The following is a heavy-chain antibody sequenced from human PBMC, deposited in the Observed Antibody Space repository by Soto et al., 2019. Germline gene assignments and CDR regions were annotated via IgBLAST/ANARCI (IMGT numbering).Heavy chain of an antibody. CDR1: GFNFNVYS. D-gene: IGHD5-12*01. V-gene: IGHV3-21*01. CDR2: ISSSSNYI. Sequence: GSLRLSCAASGFNFNVYSMKCFLQSPVKGLEWISSISSSSNYIHYRDSVRGRFTISRDNAKNSLYLQLDSLRVEDTAVYFCARDRGSEVFDSWGQGTLVTVSS. CDR3: ARDRGSEVFDS. J-gene: IGHJ5*01.